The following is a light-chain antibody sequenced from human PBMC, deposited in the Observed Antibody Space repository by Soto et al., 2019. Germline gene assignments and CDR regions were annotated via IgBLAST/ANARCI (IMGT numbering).Light chain of an antibody. Sequence: QSALTQPPSASGSPGQSVTISCTGTSSDVGGYKYVSWFQQHPGKAPRLMIYEVSKRPSGVPDRFSGSKSGNTASLTVSGLQAEDEADYYCSSYAAPSAGSNKYVFGTGTKVTVL. V-gene: IGLV2-8*01. CDR2: EVS. CDR3: SSYAAPSAGSNKYV. CDR1: SSDVGGYKY. J-gene: IGLJ1*01.